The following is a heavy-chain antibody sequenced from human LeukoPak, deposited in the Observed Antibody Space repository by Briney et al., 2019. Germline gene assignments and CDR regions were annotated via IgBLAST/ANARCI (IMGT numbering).Heavy chain of an antibody. Sequence: ASVKVSCKTSGYTFSGYGISWVRQAPGQGLEWMGWITGNNGNTNYAPSLQGRVTMTTDTSTNTVYMELTSLKSDDTAVYYCARDQRNSGSYRFEYWGQGTPVTVSS. CDR1: GYTFSGYG. CDR3: ARDQRNSGSYRFEY. V-gene: IGHV1-18*01. CDR2: ITGNNGNT. J-gene: IGHJ4*02. D-gene: IGHD1-26*01.